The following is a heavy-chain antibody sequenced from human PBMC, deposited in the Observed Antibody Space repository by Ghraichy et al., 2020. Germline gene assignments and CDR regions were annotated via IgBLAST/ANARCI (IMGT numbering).Heavy chain of an antibody. Sequence: SETLSLTCTVSGGSVSSAAYYWSWIRQHPGQGLEWIGYIYYSGSTSYNPSLKSRVTISVDTSKNQFSLKLNSVTAADTAIYYCARSHYCSGDSCYLGWFDPWGQGTLVTVSS. V-gene: IGHV4-31*03. CDR1: GGSVSSAAYY. J-gene: IGHJ5*02. CDR2: IYYSGST. D-gene: IGHD2-15*01. CDR3: ARSHYCSGDSCYLGWFDP.